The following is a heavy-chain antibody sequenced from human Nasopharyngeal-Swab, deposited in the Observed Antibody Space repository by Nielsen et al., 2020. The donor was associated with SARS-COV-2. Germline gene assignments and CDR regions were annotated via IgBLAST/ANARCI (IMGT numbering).Heavy chain of an antibody. CDR1: GFTFSSYA. D-gene: IGHD4-23*01. V-gene: IGHV3-23*01. CDR2: ISGSGGST. J-gene: IGHJ4*02. CDR3: AKDLGVESPLWFDY. Sequence: GGSLRLSCTASGFTFSSYAMSWVRHAPGKGLELVSEISGSGGSTYYAESVKGRFTISRDNSKNTLYLQMSSLRAEDTAIYYCAKDLGVESPLWFDYWGQGTLLTVSS.